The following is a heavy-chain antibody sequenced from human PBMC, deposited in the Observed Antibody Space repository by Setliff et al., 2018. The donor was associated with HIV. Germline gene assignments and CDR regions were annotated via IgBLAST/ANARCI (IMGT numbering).Heavy chain of an antibody. D-gene: IGHD6-13*01. CDR2: ISPYNGNT. J-gene: IGHJ5*02. Sequence: ASVKVSCKASGYTFNSYTISWLRQAPGQGLEWMGWISPYNGNTDYAQEMQGRLTMTTDTSTSTAYMDLESLTSDDTAVYYCARDAARRAAADTPVWFDPWGQGTLVTVSS. CDR1: GYTFNSYT. CDR3: ARDAARRAAADTPVWFDP. V-gene: IGHV1-18*04.